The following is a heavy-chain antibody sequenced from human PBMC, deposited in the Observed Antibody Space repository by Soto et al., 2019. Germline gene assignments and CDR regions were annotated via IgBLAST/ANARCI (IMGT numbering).Heavy chain of an antibody. CDR1: GFTFSDHY. CDR3: ARVIRPAYRDYHFDY. Sequence: EVQLVESGGDLVQPGGSLRLSCAASGFTFSDHYMDWVRQAPGKGLEWVGRTRNKANSYTTQYAASVKGRFTISRDDSKNSLYLQMNSLKTVETAVYYCARVIRPAYRDYHFDYWGQGTLVTVSS. D-gene: IGHD4-17*01. V-gene: IGHV3-72*01. J-gene: IGHJ4*02. CDR2: TRNKANSYTT.